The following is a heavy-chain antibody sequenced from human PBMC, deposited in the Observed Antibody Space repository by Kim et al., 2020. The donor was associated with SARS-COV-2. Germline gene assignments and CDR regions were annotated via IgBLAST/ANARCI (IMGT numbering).Heavy chain of an antibody. CDR2: ISAYNGNT. CDR1: GYTFTSYG. D-gene: IGHD6-19*01. J-gene: IGHJ5*02. Sequence: ASVKVSCKASGYTFTSYGISWVRQAPGQGLEWMGWISAYNGNTNYAQKLQGRVTMTTDTSTSTAYMELRSLRSDDTAVYYCARVSYSSGWYRLDWFDPWGQGTLVTVSS. V-gene: IGHV1-18*01. CDR3: ARVSYSSGWYRLDWFDP.